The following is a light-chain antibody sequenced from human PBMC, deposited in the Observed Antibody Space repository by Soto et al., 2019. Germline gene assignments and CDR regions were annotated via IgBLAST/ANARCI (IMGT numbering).Light chain of an antibody. CDR1: ESVTTY. J-gene: IGKJ5*01. CDR3: QQRSDWPIT. Sequence: PGERCTLSCRASESVTTYLAWYQQKPGQAPRLLVYDVSNRATGIPARFSGGGSGTDFTLTISNLEPEDFAVYYCQQRSDWPITFGQGTRLE. V-gene: IGKV3-11*01. CDR2: DVS.